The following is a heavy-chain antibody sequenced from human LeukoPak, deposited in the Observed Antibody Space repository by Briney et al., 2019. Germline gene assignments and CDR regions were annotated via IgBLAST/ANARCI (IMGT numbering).Heavy chain of an antibody. CDR2: VYTSGST. CDR3: ARWSSVRFDY. CDR1: GGSISSGSYY. J-gene: IGHJ4*02. Sequence: PSETLSLTCTVSGGSISSGSYYWSWIRQPAGKGLEWIGRVYTSGSTNYNPSLKSRVTISVDTSKNQFSLKLSSVTAADTAVYYCARWSSVRFDYWGQGTLVTVSS. D-gene: IGHD3-22*01. V-gene: IGHV4-61*02.